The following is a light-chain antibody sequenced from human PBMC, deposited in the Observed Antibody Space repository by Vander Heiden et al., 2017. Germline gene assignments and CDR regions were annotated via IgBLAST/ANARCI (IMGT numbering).Light chain of an antibody. Sequence: ILLSHSPDCLAVSLGERATINCKSSQSVLYSSNNKNYLAWYQQKPGQPPKLLIYWASTRESGVPDRFSGSGSGTDFTLTISSLQAEDVAVYYCQQYYSTPITFGQGTRLEIK. J-gene: IGKJ5*01. CDR2: WAS. CDR1: QSVLYSSNNKNY. V-gene: IGKV4-1*01. CDR3: QQYYSTPIT.